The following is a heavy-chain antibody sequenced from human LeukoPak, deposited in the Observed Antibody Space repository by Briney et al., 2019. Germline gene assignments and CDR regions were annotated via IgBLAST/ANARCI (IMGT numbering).Heavy chain of an antibody. CDR2: IYYSGST. Sequence: SETLSLTCTVSGGSISSYYWSWIRQPPGKGLEWIGYIYYSGSTNYNPSLESRVTISVDTSKNQFSLRLTSVTAADTAVYFCARGPALRVGRGYYYMDAWGKGTTVIVSS. J-gene: IGHJ6*03. V-gene: IGHV4-59*01. D-gene: IGHD2-2*01. CDR3: ARGPALRVGRGYYYMDA. CDR1: GGSISSYY.